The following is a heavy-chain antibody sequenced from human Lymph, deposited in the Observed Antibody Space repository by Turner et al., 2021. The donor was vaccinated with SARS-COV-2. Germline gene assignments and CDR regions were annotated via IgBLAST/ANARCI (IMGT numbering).Heavy chain of an antibody. J-gene: IGHJ4*02. V-gene: IGHV4-31*03. D-gene: IGHD4-17*01. Sequence: LQRTSAGQGKSVEPGCRRCTITGGSIRSGGYYWSWIRQHPGKGLEWIGYIYYSGSTYYNPSLKSRVTISVDTSKNLFSLQLCAVTAAETALYYCGRDYGGNSNYFGYWGQGTLVTVSS. CDR1: GGSIRSGGYY. CDR3: GRDYGGNSNYFGY. CDR2: IYYSGST.